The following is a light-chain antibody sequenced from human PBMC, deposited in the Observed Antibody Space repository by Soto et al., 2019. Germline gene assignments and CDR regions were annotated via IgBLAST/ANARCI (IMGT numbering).Light chain of an antibody. CDR1: SSDVGGYNY. V-gene: IGLV2-8*01. Sequence: QSALTQPPAASGSPGQSVTISCTGTSSDVGGYNYVSWYQHHPGKAPKLMIYEVSERPSGVPDRFSGSNSGNTASLTVSGLQAEDEADYYCSSYAGNNNLVFGGGTKVTVL. J-gene: IGLJ2*01. CDR2: EVS. CDR3: SSYAGNNNLV.